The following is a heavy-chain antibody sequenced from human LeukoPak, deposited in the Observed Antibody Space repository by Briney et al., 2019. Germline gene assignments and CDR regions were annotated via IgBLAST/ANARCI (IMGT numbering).Heavy chain of an antibody. CDR1: GFTFSSNY. J-gene: IGHJ4*02. D-gene: IGHD3-9*01. CDR3: AREGRGGDWLLD. CDR2: IYSGGTT. V-gene: IGHV3-53*01. Sequence: GGSLRLSCAASGFTFSSNYMSWVRQAPGKGLEWVSVIYSGGTTYYADSVKGRFSISRDNSKNTLYLQVDSLRAEDTAVYYCAREGRGGDWLLDWGQGTLVTVSS.